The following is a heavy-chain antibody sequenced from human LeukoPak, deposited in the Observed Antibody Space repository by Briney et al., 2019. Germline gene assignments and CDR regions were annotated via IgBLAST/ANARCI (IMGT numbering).Heavy chain of an antibody. CDR3: AKDLQGYYYGSGSYFNY. Sequence: GGTLRLSCAASGFTFSSYGMSWVRQAPGKGLEWVPAISGSGGSTYYADSVKGRFTISRDNSKNTLYLQMNSLRAEDTAVYYCAKDLQGYYYGSGSYFNYWGQGTLVTVSS. J-gene: IGHJ4*02. CDR1: GFTFSSYG. CDR2: ISGSGGST. D-gene: IGHD3-10*01. V-gene: IGHV3-23*01.